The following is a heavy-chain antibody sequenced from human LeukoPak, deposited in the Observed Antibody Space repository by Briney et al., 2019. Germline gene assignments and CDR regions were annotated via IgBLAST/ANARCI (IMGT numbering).Heavy chain of an antibody. CDR1: GFSFSSYS. J-gene: IGHJ4*02. D-gene: IGHD3-9*01. V-gene: IGHV3-23*01. CDR3: AKGAGNFDWSYHDY. Sequence: GGSLRLSCAASGFSFSSYSMSWVRQAPGKGLEWVSAISGSGGTTYNADSVKGRFTISRDNSKNTLYLQLNSLRAEDTAVYYCAKGAGNFDWSYHDYWGQGTLVTVSS. CDR2: ISGSGGTT.